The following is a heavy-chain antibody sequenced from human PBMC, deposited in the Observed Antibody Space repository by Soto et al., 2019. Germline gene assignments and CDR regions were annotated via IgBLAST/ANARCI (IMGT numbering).Heavy chain of an antibody. CDR1: GYPVTAYY. CDR3: ARGGGVGVAGSAAFDM. V-gene: IGHV1-2*02. J-gene: IGHJ3*02. Sequence: QLHLVQSGAVVKKPGASVTVSCSASGYPVTAYYMHWVRQAPGRGLEWMGGINPATGAAKYTQTFPGRVTMTRDTSTSTVFMELSGLTSEDKAVFYFARGGGVGVAGSAAFDMWGQGTLVTVSS. CDR2: INPATGAA. D-gene: IGHD3-3*01.